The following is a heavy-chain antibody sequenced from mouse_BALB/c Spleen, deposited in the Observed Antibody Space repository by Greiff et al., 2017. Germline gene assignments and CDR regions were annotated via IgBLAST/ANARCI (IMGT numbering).Heavy chain of an antibody. J-gene: IGHJ4*01. V-gene: IGHV2-6-7*01. D-gene: IGHD1-2*01. Sequence: VQGVVSGPGLVAPSQSLSITCTVSGFSLTGYGVNWVRQPPGKGLEWLGMIWGDGSTDYNSALKSRLSISKDNSKSQVFLKMNSLQTDDTARYYCARSLLRLRNYAMDYWGQGTSVTVSS. CDR1: GFSLTGYG. CDR3: ARSLLRLRNYAMDY. CDR2: IWGDGST.